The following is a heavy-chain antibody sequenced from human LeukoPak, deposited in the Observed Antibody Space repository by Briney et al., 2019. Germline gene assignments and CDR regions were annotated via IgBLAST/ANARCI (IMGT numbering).Heavy chain of an antibody. Sequence: GGSLRLSCAASGFTLSDSWMNWVRQAPGKGPVWVSHISPDGRNIAYADSVKGRFTISRDSAKNTLYLQMNSLRVGDTAVYYCVRDGWGTTPNDCWGQGTLVTVSS. J-gene: IGHJ4*02. CDR1: GFTLSDSW. CDR2: ISPDGRNI. V-gene: IGHV3-74*01. D-gene: IGHD1-7*01. CDR3: VRDGWGTTPNDC.